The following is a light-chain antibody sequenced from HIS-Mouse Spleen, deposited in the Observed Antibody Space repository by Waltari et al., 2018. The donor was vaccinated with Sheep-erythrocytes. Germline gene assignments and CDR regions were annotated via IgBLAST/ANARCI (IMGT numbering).Light chain of an antibody. Sequence: QSALTQPRSVSGSPGQSVTISCTGTSSDVGGYNYVSWYQQHPGQAPKLMISDVSKRTSGVPDRFSGSKSGNTASLTISGLQAEDEADYYCCSYAGSYNHVFATGTKVTVL. J-gene: IGLJ1*01. CDR1: SSDVGGYNY. CDR3: CSYAGSYNHV. V-gene: IGLV2-11*01. CDR2: DVS.